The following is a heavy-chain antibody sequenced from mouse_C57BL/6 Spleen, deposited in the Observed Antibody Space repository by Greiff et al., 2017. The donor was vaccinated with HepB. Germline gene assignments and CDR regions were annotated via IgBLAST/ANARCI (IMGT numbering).Heavy chain of an antibody. V-gene: IGHV5-16*01. CDR1: GFTFSDYY. J-gene: IGHJ1*03. CDR3: ARDDGSSLWYFDV. Sequence: EVQRVESEGGLVQPGSSMKLSCTASGFTFSDYYMAWVRQVPEKGLEWVANINYDGSSTYYLDSLKSRFIISRDNAKNILYLQMSSLKSEDTATYYCARDDGSSLWYFDVWGTGTTVTVSS. CDR2: INYDGSST. D-gene: IGHD1-1*01.